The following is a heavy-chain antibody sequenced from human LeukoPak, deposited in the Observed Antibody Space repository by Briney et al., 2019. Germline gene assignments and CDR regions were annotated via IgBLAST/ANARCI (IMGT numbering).Heavy chain of an antibody. CDR1: GFTFSSYG. Sequence: GGSLRPSCAASGFTFSSYGMHWVRQAPGKGLEWVAVISYDGSNKYYADSVKGRFTISRDNSKNTLYLQMSSLRAEDTAVYYCAKYRAVYGDRTLGYWGQGTLVTVSS. CDR3: AKYRAVYGDRTLGY. J-gene: IGHJ4*02. V-gene: IGHV3-30*18. CDR2: ISYDGSNK. D-gene: IGHD4-17*01.